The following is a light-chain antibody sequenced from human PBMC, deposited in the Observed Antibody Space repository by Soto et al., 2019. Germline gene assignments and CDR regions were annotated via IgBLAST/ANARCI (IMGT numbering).Light chain of an antibody. J-gene: IGKJ2*01. CDR3: QQYNNWSYT. Sequence: EIVMTQSPATLSASPGERATLTCRASQSVSSNLAWYQQKPGQAPRLLIYGASTRATGIPARFSGSGSGTESTLTISSLQSEDFAVYYCQQYNNWSYTFGQGTKLEIK. CDR2: GAS. CDR1: QSVSSN. V-gene: IGKV3-15*01.